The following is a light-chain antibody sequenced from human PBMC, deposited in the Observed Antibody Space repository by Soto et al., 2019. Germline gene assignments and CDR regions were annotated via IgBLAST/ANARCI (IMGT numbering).Light chain of an antibody. J-gene: IGLJ1*01. CDR1: SSDVGGYNY. CDR3: SSYTTSNTRQIV. CDR2: DVT. V-gene: IGLV2-14*03. Sequence: QSVLTQPASGSGAPGQSITISCTGTSSDVGGYNYVSWYQHHPGKAPKLIIYDVTNRPSGVSNPFSGSKSGNTASLTISGLQPEDEADYYCSSYTTSNTRQIVFGTGTKATVL.